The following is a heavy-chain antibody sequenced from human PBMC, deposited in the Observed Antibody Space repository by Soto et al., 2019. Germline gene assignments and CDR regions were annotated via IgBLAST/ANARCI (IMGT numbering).Heavy chain of an antibody. Sequence: ASVKVSCKASGYTFTSYGISWVRQAPGQGLEWMGIINPSGGSTSYAQKFQGRVTMTRDTSTSTVYMELSSLRSEDTAVYYCARAGITWIQLWFRDAFDIWGQGTMVTV. CDR1: GYTFTSYG. CDR3: ARAGITWIQLWFRDAFDI. J-gene: IGHJ3*02. V-gene: IGHV1-46*03. D-gene: IGHD5-18*01. CDR2: INPSGGST.